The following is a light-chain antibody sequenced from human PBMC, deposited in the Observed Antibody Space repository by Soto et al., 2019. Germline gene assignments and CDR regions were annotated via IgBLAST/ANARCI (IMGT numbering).Light chain of an antibody. J-gene: IGKJ2*01. V-gene: IGKV3-20*01. CDR2: GAS. Sequence: DMVLTQSPCTLSLSPGERATLSCRASQIISSTYLGWYQQKPGQAPRLLIYGASSRATGIPDRFSGSGSGTDFTLTISRLEPEDFAVYYCQHYGTSLYTFGQGTQVDIK. CDR3: QHYGTSLYT. CDR1: QIISSTY.